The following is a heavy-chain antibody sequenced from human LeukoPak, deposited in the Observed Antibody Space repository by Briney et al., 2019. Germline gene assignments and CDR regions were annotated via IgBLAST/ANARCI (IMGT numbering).Heavy chain of an antibody. CDR1: GGSFSNDY. CDR2: ICTSGST. V-gene: IGHV4-4*07. Sequence: SETLSLTCTVSGGSFSNDYWSWIRQAAGKELEWIGRICTSGSTNYNPCLKSRVTISLDKSKKQFSLNLNSVTAADTAVYYCARGGTYGSGRNQHTTLDYWGQGTPVTVSS. D-gene: IGHD3-10*01. J-gene: IGHJ4*02. CDR3: ARGGTYGSGRNQHTTLDY.